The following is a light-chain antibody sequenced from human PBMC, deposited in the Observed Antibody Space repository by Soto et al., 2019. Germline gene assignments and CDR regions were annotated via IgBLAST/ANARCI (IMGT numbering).Light chain of an antibody. CDR2: ASS. CDR3: HQANTFPYT. J-gene: IGKJ2*01. V-gene: IGKV1-12*01. CDR1: QGVRGW. Sequence: DIQMTQSPTSVSASVGDRVTITCRASQGVRGWVAWYQQKPGKAPELLIFASSSLHIGVPSRFSGSGSGTDFTLTITSLQPEDFATYYCHQANTFPYTFGQGTKLEIK.